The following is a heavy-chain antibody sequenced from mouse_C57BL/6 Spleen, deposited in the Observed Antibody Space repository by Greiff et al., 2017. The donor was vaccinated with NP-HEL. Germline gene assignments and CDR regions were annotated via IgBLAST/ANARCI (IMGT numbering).Heavy chain of an antibody. V-gene: IGHV1-55*01. CDR1: GYTFTSYW. CDR2: INPNNGGT. Sequence: QVHVKQPGAELVKPGASVKMSCKASGYTFTSYWITWVKQRPGQGLEWIGYINPNNGGTSYNQKFKGKATLTVNKSSSTAYMELRSLTSEDSAVYYCARDDGHGAWCAYWGQGTLVTVSA. J-gene: IGHJ3*01. D-gene: IGHD2-3*01. CDR3: ARDDGHGAWCAY.